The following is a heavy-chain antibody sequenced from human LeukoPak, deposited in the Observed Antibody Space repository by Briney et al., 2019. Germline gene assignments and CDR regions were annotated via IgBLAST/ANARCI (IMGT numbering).Heavy chain of an antibody. CDR1: GGSISSYY. Sequence: SETLSLTCTVSGGSISSYYWSWIRQPPGKGLEWIGYIYYSGSTNYNPSLKSRVTISVDTSKNQFSLKLSSVTAADTAVYYCSRERREYINSNYYYYYMDVWGKETTVTVSS. D-gene: IGHD2/OR15-2a*01. CDR3: SRERREYINSNYYYYYMDV. CDR2: IYYSGST. V-gene: IGHV4-59*01. J-gene: IGHJ6*03.